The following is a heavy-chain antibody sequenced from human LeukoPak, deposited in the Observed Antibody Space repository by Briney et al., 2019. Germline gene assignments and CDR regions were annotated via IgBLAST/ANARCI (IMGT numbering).Heavy chain of an antibody. CDR3: ANAKTQAMVLPGNY. CDR1: GFTFSNYA. J-gene: IGHJ4*02. D-gene: IGHD5-18*01. Sequence: GGSLRLSCAASGFTFSNYAMSWVRQAPGKGLEWVSSISGSGDTTYYADSVKGRFTISRDNSKNTLYLQMNSLRAEDTAVYYCANAKTQAMVLPGNYWGQGTLVTVSS. V-gene: IGHV3-23*01. CDR2: ISGSGDTT.